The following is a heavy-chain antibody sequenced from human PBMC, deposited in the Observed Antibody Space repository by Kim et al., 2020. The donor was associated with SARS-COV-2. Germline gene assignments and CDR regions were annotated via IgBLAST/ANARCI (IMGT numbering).Heavy chain of an antibody. CDR2: IYYRGTS. D-gene: IGHD3-10*01. CDR3: AWLFLFPDVSYLGMDV. CDR1: GDSLSTSPNY. Sequence: SETLSLTCTASGDSLSTSPNYWGWIRQPPGKGLEWVGSIYYRGTSRYNSSLKSLVIISLDTSKNQFSLMLSSVTAADTALYFCAWLFLFPDVSYLGMDV. J-gene: IGHJ6*01. V-gene: IGHV4-39*07.